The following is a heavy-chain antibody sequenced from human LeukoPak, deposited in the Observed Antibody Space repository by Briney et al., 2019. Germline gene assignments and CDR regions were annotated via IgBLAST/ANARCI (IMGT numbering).Heavy chain of an antibody. J-gene: IGHJ4*02. V-gene: IGHV1-2*02. CDR3: ARDLGAYGSGSLRDY. CDR2: INPNSGGT. CDR1: GYTFTGYY. D-gene: IGHD3-10*01. Sequence: ASVKVSCKASGYTFTGYYMHWVRQAPGQGLEWMGWINPNSGGTNYAQKFQGRVTMTRDTSISTAYMELSGLRSDDTAVYYCARDLGAYGSGSLRDYWGRGTLVTVSS.